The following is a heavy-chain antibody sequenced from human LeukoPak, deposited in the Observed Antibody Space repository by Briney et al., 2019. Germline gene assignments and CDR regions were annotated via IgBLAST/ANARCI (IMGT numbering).Heavy chain of an antibody. V-gene: IGHV4-59*12. D-gene: IGHD4-23*01. CDR1: GGSISGYY. J-gene: IGHJ4*02. CDR2: VYDSGIT. Sequence: PSETLSLTCTVSGGSISGYYWSWIRQPPGKGLEWIGYVYDSGITTYNPSLKSRVTISVDTSKNQFSLKLSSVTAADTAVYYCARGLSPHLGATVVTPGYFDYWGQGTLVTVSS. CDR3: ARGLSPHLGATVVTPGYFDY.